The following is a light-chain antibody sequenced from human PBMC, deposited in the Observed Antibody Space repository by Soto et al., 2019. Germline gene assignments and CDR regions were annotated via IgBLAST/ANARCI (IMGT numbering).Light chain of an antibody. J-gene: IGKJ1*01. Sequence: DIQMTPSPSTLSASVGDRVTSTFRASQSINNYLAWYQQKPGKAPKLLIYKASTLESGVPSRFSGSGSGTEFPLSISSLQPDDFATYYCQQYESFPRTFGQGPKVEIK. CDR1: QSINNY. CDR2: KAS. CDR3: QQYESFPRT. V-gene: IGKV1-5*03.